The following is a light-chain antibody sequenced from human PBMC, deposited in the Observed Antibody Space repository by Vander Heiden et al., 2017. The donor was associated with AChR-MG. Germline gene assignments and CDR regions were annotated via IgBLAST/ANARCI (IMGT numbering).Light chain of an antibody. Sequence: SYEVTQPPSVSVSPGQTATITCSGDRLGDKYASWYQQKPAQSPVVVIYQDSKRPSGIPERFSGSNSGNTATLTIRGTQAMDEADYYCQVWDSRTAVVFGGGTKLTVL. V-gene: IGLV3-1*01. CDR2: QDS. CDR3: QVWDSRTAVV. CDR1: RLGDKY. J-gene: IGLJ2*01.